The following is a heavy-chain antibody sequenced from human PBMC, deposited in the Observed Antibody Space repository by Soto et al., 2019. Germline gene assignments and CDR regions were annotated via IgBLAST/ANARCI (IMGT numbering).Heavy chain of an antibody. CDR3: TSPPPGYCSGGSCYQSDY. V-gene: IGHV3-73*01. CDR1: GFTFSGSA. CDR2: IRSKANSYAT. Sequence: GGSLRLSCAASGFTFSGSAMHWVRQASGKGLEWVGRIRSKANSYATAYAASVKGRFTISRDDSMNTAYLQMNSLKTEDTAVYYCTSPPPGYCSGGSCYQSDYWGQGTLVTVSS. J-gene: IGHJ4*02. D-gene: IGHD2-15*01.